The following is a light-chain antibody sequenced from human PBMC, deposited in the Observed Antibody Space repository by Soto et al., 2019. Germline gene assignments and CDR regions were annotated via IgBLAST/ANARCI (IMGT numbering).Light chain of an antibody. J-gene: IGLJ1*01. CDR3: QSYYISLSGYV. CDR1: SSNIGAGYD. V-gene: IGLV1-40*01. CDR2: DNN. Sequence: QSVLTQPPSVSGAPGQGVTISPTGSSSNIGAGYDVHADKQLPEAAPKVVIYDNNIRPSGVPDRFSGSKSGTSASLAITGLQAEDEADYFCQSYYISLSGYVFGTGTEVTVL.